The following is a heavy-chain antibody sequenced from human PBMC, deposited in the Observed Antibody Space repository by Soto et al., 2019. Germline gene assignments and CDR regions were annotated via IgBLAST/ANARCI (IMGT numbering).Heavy chain of an antibody. CDR1: GFTFSGSA. Sequence: EVQLVESGGGLVQPGGSLKLSCAASGFTFSGSAMHWVRQASGKGLEWVGRIRSKANSYATIYAASVKGRFTISRDDSKNTAYLQMNSLKTEDTAVYYCARGGHLLLCPLDYWGQGTLVTVSS. D-gene: IGHD3-10*02. CDR3: ARGGHLLLCPLDY. CDR2: IRSKANSYAT. J-gene: IGHJ4*02. V-gene: IGHV3-73*02.